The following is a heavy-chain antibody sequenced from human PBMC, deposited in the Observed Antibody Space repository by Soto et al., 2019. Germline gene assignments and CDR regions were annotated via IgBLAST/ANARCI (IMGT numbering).Heavy chain of an antibody. J-gene: IGHJ3*02. CDR2: IIPILGIA. D-gene: IGHD2-15*01. CDR3: ARVLCSGGSCSYSTDAFDI. V-gene: IGHV1-69*02. CDR1: GGTFSSYT. Sequence: QVQLVQSGAEVKKPGSSVKVSCKASGGTFSSYTISWVRQAPGQGLEWMGRIIPILGIANYEQKFQGRVTITADKSTSTAYMELSSLRSEDTAVYYCARVLCSGGSCSYSTDAFDIWGQGTMVTVSS.